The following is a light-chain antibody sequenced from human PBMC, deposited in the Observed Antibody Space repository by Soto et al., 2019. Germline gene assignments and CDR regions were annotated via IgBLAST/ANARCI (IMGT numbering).Light chain of an antibody. Sequence: EIVLTQSPGTLSLSPGERATLSCRASQSVRSSDLAWYQQKPGQAPRLLIYGASSRATGIPDRFSGSGSGTDFTLTISRLEPEDFAVYYCQQYGSAPYTFGQGTKLENK. CDR3: QQYGSAPYT. V-gene: IGKV3-20*01. CDR2: GAS. J-gene: IGKJ2*01. CDR1: QSVRSSD.